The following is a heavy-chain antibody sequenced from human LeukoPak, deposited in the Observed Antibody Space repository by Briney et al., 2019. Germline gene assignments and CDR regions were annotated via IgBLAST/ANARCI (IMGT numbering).Heavy chain of an antibody. J-gene: IGHJ4*02. V-gene: IGHV3-33*01. D-gene: IGHD2-15*01. CDR1: GFTFSSYG. Sequence: GGSLRLSCAASGFTFSSYGMHWVRQAPGKGLEWVAVIWYDGSNKYYADSVKGRFTISRDNSKNTLYLQMNSLRAEDTAVYSCARAYCSGGSCFAFDYWGQGTLVTVSS. CDR2: IWYDGSNK. CDR3: ARAYCSGGSCFAFDY.